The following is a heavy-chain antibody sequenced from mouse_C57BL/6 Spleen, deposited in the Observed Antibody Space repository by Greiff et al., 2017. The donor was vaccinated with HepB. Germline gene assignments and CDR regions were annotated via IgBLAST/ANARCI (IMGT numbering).Heavy chain of an antibody. CDR1: GYSFTNYL. D-gene: IGHD2-4*01. CDR3: ARGHYDYDDWYFDV. Sequence: VMLVESGAELVRPGTSVKVSCKASGYSFTNYLIEWVKQRPGQGLEWIGVINPGSGGTNYNEKFKGKATLTADKSSSTAYMQLSSLTSEDSAVYFCARGHYDYDDWYFDVWGTGTTVTVSS. CDR2: INPGSGGT. V-gene: IGHV1-54*01. J-gene: IGHJ1*03.